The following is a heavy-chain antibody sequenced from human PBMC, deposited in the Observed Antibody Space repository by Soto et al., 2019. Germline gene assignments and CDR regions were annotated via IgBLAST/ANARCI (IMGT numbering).Heavy chain of an antibody. CDR1: GFTFSSYA. CDR2: ISYDGSNI. V-gene: IGHV3-30-3*01. Sequence: GGSLRLSCAASGFTFSSYAMHWVRQAPGKGLEWVAVISYDGSNIYYADSVKGRFTISRDNSMNTLYLQMNSLRAEDTAVYYCARVSGCYYHTRLPFDYWGQGTLVTVSS. J-gene: IGHJ4*02. D-gene: IGHD3-22*01. CDR3: ARVSGCYYHTRLPFDY.